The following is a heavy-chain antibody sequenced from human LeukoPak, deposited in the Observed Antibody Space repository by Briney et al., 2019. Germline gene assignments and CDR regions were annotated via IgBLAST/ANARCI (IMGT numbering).Heavy chain of an antibody. Sequence: SETLSLTCTVSGGSFSSSSYYWGWIRQPPGKGLEWIGSIYYSGSTYYNPSLKSRVTISVDTSKNQFSLKLSSVTAADTAVYYCARDAYYCSSTSCYTDWFDPWGQGTLVTVSS. CDR2: IYYSGST. CDR1: GGSFSSSSYY. D-gene: IGHD2-2*02. J-gene: IGHJ5*02. CDR3: ARDAYYCSSTSCYTDWFDP. V-gene: IGHV4-39*07.